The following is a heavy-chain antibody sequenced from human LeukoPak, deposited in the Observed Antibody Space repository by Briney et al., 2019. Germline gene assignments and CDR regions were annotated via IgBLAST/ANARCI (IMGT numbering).Heavy chain of an antibody. CDR1: GYTFTGYY. D-gene: IGHD4-17*01. V-gene: IGHV1-2*02. Sequence: ASVKVSCKASGYTFTGYYMHWVRQAPGQGLEWMGWINPSSGGTNYAQKFQGRVTMTRDTSISTAYMELSRLRSDDTAVYYCARVPMPYYGDYFLGYSWGQGTLVTVSS. CDR3: ARVPMPYYGDYFLGYS. CDR2: INPSSGGT. J-gene: IGHJ4*02.